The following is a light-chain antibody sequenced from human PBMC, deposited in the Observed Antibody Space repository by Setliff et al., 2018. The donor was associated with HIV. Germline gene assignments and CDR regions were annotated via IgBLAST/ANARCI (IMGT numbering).Light chain of an antibody. Sequence: QSALTQPASVSGSPGQSITISFTGGISDIGSYESVSWYQQHPGEVPKLIIYNASKRPSGVSNRFSGSKSGNTASLTISGLQAEDEGDYYCCSYAYSDSWIFGGGTKVTVL. J-gene: IGLJ2*01. CDR1: ISDIGSYES. CDR3: CSYAYSDSWI. V-gene: IGLV2-23*01. CDR2: NAS.